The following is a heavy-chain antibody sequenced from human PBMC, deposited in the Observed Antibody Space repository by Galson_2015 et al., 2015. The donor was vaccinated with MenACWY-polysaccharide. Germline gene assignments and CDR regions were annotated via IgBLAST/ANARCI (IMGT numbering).Heavy chain of an antibody. CDR3: ARDLRPGYYGSGSTYWFDP. D-gene: IGHD3-10*01. V-gene: IGHV1-46*03. Sequence: SVKVSCKASGYTFTSYYMHWVRQAPGQGLEWMGIINPSGGSTRYAQKFQGRVTMTRDTSTSTVYMELSSLRSEDTAVYYCARDLRPGYYGSGSTYWFDPWGQGTLVTVSS. CDR1: GYTFTSYY. J-gene: IGHJ5*02. CDR2: INPSGGST.